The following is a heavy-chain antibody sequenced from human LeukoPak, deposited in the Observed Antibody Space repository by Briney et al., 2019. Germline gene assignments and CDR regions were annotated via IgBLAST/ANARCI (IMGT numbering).Heavy chain of an antibody. CDR3: AKSGKDGLLWFGELVSNYYYMDV. Sequence: GGSLRLSCAASGFIFDDYAMHWVRQAPGKGLEWVSGVSWKSDTVGYADSVKGRFTISRDNAKNSLYLQMNGLRAEDTALYYCAKSGKDGLLWFGELVSNYYYMDVWGKGTTVTVSS. J-gene: IGHJ6*03. V-gene: IGHV3-9*01. CDR2: VSWKSDTV. D-gene: IGHD3-10*01. CDR1: GFIFDDYA.